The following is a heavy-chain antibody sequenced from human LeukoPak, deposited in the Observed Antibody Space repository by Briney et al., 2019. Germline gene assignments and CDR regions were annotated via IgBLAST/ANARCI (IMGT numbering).Heavy chain of an antibody. CDR1: GFTFSNYE. CDR2: ISTSSNRI. D-gene: IGHD6-19*01. Sequence: GGSLRLSCAASGFTFSNYEMNWVRQAPGKGLEWVSYISTSSNRIDYADSVKGRFTMSRDNAKNLLYLQMNSLRDEDTAMYYCARISAPGTSGWYFGYWGQGTLVTVSS. J-gene: IGHJ4*02. CDR3: ARISAPGTSGWYFGY. V-gene: IGHV3-48*03.